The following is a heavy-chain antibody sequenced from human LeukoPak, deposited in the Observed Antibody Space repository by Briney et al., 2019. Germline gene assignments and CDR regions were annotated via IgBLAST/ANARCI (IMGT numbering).Heavy chain of an antibody. Sequence: GASVKVSCKASGFTFISSAVQWVRQARGQGRASIAWIVVGSGKTNYAQKFQERVTILRDISTRTADTALSSLSSEHTGVYYCAAASLNYWGQGTLVTVSS. CDR2: IVVGSGKT. V-gene: IGHV1-58*01. J-gene: IGHJ4*02. CDR1: GFTFISSA. CDR3: AAASLNY.